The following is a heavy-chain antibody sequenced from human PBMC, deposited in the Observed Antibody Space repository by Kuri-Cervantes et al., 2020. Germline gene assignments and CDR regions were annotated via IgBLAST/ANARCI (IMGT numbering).Heavy chain of an antibody. CDR2: ISSSSSYI. D-gene: IGHD3-9*01. J-gene: IGHJ6*02. CDR3: ARGSPPDYDILTAYYVGSYYYGLDV. V-gene: IGHV3-21*06. CDR1: GLIFSSYT. Sequence: LSLTCAASGLIFSSYTMNWVRQAPGKGLEWVSSISSSSSYIYYADSVKGRFTISRDNAKNSLYLQMNSLRAEDTAVYYCARGSPPDYDILTAYYVGSYYYGLDVWGQGTTVTVSS.